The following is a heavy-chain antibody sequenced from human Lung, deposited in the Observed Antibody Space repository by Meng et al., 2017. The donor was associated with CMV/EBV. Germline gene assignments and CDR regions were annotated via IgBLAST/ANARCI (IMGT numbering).Heavy chain of an antibody. D-gene: IGHD3-22*01. V-gene: IGHV3-30*02. CDR3: AKRGDSSGTYAMDV. Sequence: GGSXRLXCAASGFTFSSYAMHWVRQAPGKGLEWVANIRFDGTNKYHADSVKGRFTISRDNSKNTLYLQMNSLRAEDTAVYYCAKRGDSSGTYAMDVWGQGTXVTCSS. CDR2: IRFDGTNK. CDR1: GFTFSSYA. J-gene: IGHJ6*02.